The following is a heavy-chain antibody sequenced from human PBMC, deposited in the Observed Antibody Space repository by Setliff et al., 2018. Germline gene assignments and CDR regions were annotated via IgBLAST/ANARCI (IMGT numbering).Heavy chain of an antibody. CDR1: GYTFTSFG. V-gene: IGHV1-18*01. D-gene: IGHD5-18*01. CDR3: ARDGVHTAMLIDYYYYMDV. J-gene: IGHJ6*03. Sequence: GASVKVSCKASGYTFTSFGISWVRQAPGQGLEWMGWISAFNGNTNYAQKLQGRVTMTTDTSTSTAYMELRSLRSDDTAVYYCARDGVHTAMLIDYYYYMDVWGKGTTVTVSS. CDR2: ISAFNGNT.